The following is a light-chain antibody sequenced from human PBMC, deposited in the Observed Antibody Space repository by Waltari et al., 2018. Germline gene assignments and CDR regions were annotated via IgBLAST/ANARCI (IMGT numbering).Light chain of an antibody. CDR3: QQRSNWPPVHT. J-gene: IGKJ2*01. Sequence: EIVLTQSPATLSLSPGERATLPCRASQRVSSYLAWYQPKPGQAPRLRIYDASNRATGIPARFSGSGSGTDFTLTISSLEPEDFAVYYCQQRSNWPPVHTFGQGTKLEIK. CDR1: QRVSSY. CDR2: DAS. V-gene: IGKV3-11*01.